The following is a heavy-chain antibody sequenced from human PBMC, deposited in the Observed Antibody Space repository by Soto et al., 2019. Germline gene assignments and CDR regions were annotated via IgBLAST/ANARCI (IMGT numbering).Heavy chain of an antibody. D-gene: IGHD6-6*01. CDR1: GFPFSTYA. V-gene: IGHV3-23*01. CDR3: AKNWDTTFSSSSH. Sequence: EVQLLEPGGGLVQPGGSLRLSCAASGFPFSTYAMTWVRQAPGKGLEWVSAISGSGGSTYYAASVKGRFTISRDKSKNTLFLQMNSLRAEDTAVYYCAKNWDTTFSSSSHWGQGTLVTVSS. CDR2: ISGSGGST. J-gene: IGHJ4*02.